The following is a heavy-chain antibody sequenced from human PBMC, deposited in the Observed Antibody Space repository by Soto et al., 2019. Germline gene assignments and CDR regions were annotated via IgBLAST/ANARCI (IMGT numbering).Heavy chain of an antibody. Sequence: SETLSLTCTVSGGSITSSSFCWGWIRQPPGKGLEWIGTIYYSGSTYYNPSLQSRVTISVDTSKNQFSLKLSSVTAADTAVYYCARLDGNSADYYYAMDVWRRGITVT. J-gene: IGHJ6*02. CDR3: ARLDGNSADYYYAMDV. V-gene: IGHV4-39*01. CDR1: GGSITSSSFC. CDR2: IYYSGST. D-gene: IGHD6-19*01.